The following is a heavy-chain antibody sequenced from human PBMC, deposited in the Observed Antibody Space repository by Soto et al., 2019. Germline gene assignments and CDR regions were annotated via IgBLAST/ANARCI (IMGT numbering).Heavy chain of an antibody. J-gene: IGHJ4*02. V-gene: IGHV3-23*01. CDR3: AKGFRSLEWYSLAPFDY. CDR1: GFTFDTYA. D-gene: IGHD3-3*01. CDR2: IGSSGST. Sequence: GGSLRLSCVASGFTFDTYALNWVRQAPGKGLEWVSAIGSSGSTYYADSVKGRFTISRDTPKKTLYLQMNSLRVEDAAKYYCAKGFRSLEWYSLAPFDYWGQGALVTVSS.